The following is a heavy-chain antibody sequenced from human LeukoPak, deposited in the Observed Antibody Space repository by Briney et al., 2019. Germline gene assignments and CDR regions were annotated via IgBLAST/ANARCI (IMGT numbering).Heavy chain of an antibody. J-gene: IGHJ6*02. CDR1: GFTVSSNY. CDR3: ARSRPPAVKDYYGLDV. CDR2: IYSGGST. D-gene: IGHD6-13*01. V-gene: IGHV3-66*01. Sequence: GGSLRLSCAASGFTVSSNYMNWVRQAPGRGLEWVSVIYSGGSTYYVESVKGRFTITRDNSKNPLHLLMNSLGAEDTAVYFCARSRPPAVKDYYGLDVWGQGTTVTVSS.